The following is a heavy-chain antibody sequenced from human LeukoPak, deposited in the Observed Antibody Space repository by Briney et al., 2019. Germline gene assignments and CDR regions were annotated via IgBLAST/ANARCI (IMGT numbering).Heavy chain of an antibody. D-gene: IGHD2-2*01. CDR1: GFTFSSYP. Sequence: GRSLRLSCAASGFTFSSYPMHWVRQAPGKGLEWVAVVSDDGNKKFYADFVKGRFTISRDNSKNTLYLQMNSLRGEDTAVYYCARGQLLLEGYFYYMDVWGKGTTVTVSS. CDR2: VSDDGNKK. J-gene: IGHJ6*03. CDR3: ARGQLLLEGYFYYMDV. V-gene: IGHV3-30*01.